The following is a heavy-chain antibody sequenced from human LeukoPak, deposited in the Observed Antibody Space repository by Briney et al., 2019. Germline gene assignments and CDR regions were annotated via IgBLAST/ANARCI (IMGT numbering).Heavy chain of an antibody. Sequence: GESLKISCQGSEYSFATYWIAWLRQMPGKGLEWMGIIYPSDSDTRYSPSFQGQVTISADKSIKTAYLQWSSLNASDTAMYYCARPLQGIVGATGFDYWGQGTLVTVSS. CDR2: IYPSDSDT. D-gene: IGHD1-26*01. J-gene: IGHJ4*02. CDR1: EYSFATYW. V-gene: IGHV5-51*01. CDR3: ARPLQGIVGATGFDY.